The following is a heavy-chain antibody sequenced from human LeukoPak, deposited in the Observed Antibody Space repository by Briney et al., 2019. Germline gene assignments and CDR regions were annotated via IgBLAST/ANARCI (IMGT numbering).Heavy chain of an antibody. CDR2: ISAYNGNT. CDR3: ARVRITIFGVVIIRDYYYGMDV. V-gene: IGHV1-18*01. Sequence: GASVKVSCKASGYTFTSYGISWVRQAPGQGLEWMGWISAYNGNTNYAQKLQGRVTMTTDTSTSTAYMELRSLRSDDTAVHYCARVRITIFGVVIIRDYYYGMDVWGQGTTVTVSS. D-gene: IGHD3-3*01. CDR1: GYTFTSYG. J-gene: IGHJ6*02.